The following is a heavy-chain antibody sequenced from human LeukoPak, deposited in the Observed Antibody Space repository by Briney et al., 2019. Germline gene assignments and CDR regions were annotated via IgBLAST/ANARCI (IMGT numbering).Heavy chain of an antibody. V-gene: IGHV4-39*07. CDR2: IYYSGST. J-gene: IGHJ4*02. D-gene: IGHD4-11*01. CDR3: ARDRTTRDRYFDY. Sequence: SETLSLTCTVSGGSISSSSYYWGWIRQPPGKGLEWIGSIYYSGSTYYNPSLKSRVTISVDTSKNQFSLKLSSVTAADTAVYYCARDRTTRDRYFDYWGQGTLVTVSS. CDR1: GGSISSSSYY.